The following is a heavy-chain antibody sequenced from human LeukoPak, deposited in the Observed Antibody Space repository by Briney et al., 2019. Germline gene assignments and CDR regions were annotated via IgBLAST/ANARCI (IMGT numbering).Heavy chain of an antibody. Sequence: PGGSLRLSCAASGFTFSTYAIHWVRQAPGKGLEWVAVIWYDGGNKYYADSVKGRFTISRDNSKNTLYLQMNSLRAEDTAVYYCARANDYWGQGTLVTVSS. CDR3: ARANDY. V-gene: IGHV3-33*08. CDR1: GFTFSTYA. D-gene: IGHD4/OR15-4a*01. CDR2: IWYDGGNK. J-gene: IGHJ4*02.